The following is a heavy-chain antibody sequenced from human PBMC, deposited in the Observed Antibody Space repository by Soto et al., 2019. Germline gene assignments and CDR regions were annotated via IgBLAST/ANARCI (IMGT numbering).Heavy chain of an antibody. CDR2: INSDGSST. D-gene: IGHD3-10*01. CDR1: GFTFSSYW. J-gene: IGHJ4*02. CDR3: ARGASGSFDY. Sequence: GGSLRLSCAASGFTFSSYWMHWVRQTPGKGLVWVSSINSDGSSTSYADSVKGRFSISRDNAKNTLYLQMNSLRAEDTAVYYCARGASGSFDYWGQGTPVTVSS. V-gene: IGHV3-74*01.